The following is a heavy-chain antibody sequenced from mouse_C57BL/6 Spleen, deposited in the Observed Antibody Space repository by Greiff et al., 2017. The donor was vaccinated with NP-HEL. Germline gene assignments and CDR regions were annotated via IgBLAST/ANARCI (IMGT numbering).Heavy chain of an antibody. CDR2: ISDGGSYT. CDR3: ARDRNYYGSYYYAMDY. D-gene: IGHD1-1*01. CDR1: GFTFSSYA. J-gene: IGHJ4*01. V-gene: IGHV5-4*01. Sequence: EVKLMESGGGLVKPGGSLKLSCAASGFTFSSYAMSWVRQTPEKRLEWVATISDGGSYTYYPDNVKGRFTISRDNAKNNLYLQMSHLKSEDTAMYYCARDRNYYGSYYYAMDYWGQGTSVTVSS.